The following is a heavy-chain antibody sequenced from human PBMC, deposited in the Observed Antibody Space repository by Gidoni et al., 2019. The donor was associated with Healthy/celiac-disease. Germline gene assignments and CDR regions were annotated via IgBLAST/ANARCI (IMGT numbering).Heavy chain of an antibody. Sequence: VSVKSRITINPDTSKNQFSLQLNSVTPEDTAVYYCARDWAGGSGTFDYWGQGTLVTVSS. V-gene: IGHV6-1*01. J-gene: IGHJ4*02. D-gene: IGHD6-19*01. CDR3: ARDWAGGSGTFDY.